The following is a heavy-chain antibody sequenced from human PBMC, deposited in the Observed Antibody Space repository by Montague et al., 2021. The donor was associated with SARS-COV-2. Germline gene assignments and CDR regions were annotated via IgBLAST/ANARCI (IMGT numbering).Heavy chain of an antibody. CDR2: VSYSSTYI. V-gene: IGHV3-21*03. J-gene: IGHJ4*02. Sequence: SLRLSCAASGFTLSNYNMNWIRQAPGKGLEWVSSVSYSSTYIYYADSVKGRFSISRDNAQNSLSLQMNNLRADDTAVYYCVRDQSSMGFDYWGQGTLVTVSS. CDR3: VRDQSSMGFDY. D-gene: IGHD5-24*01. CDR1: GFTLSNYN.